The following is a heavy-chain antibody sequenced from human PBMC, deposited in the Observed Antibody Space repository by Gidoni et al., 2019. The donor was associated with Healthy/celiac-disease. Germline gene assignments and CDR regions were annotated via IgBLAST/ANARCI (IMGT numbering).Heavy chain of an antibody. CDR1: GFTFSSYA. V-gene: IGHV3-23*01. D-gene: IGHD3-22*01. CDR3: ALGAGDYYDSSGSWIFDY. CDR2: ISGSGGST. Sequence: EVQLLESGGGLVQPGGSLRLSCAASGFTFSSYAMSWVRQAPGKGLEWVSAISGSGGSTYYADSVKGRFTISRDNSKNTLYLQMNSLRAEDTAVYYCALGAGDYYDSSGSWIFDYWGQGTLVTVSS. J-gene: IGHJ4*02.